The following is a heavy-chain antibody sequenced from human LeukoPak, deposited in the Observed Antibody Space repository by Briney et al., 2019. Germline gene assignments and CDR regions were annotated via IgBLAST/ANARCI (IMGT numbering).Heavy chain of an antibody. V-gene: IGHV3-23*01. CDR3: VKGNKYSFGFCFDY. CDR2: ISGSGDAT. J-gene: IGHJ4*02. D-gene: IGHD5-18*01. CDR1: GFTFSSNA. Sequence: GGSLRLSCAASGFTFSSNAMSWVRQAPGKGLEWVSAISGSGDATYYVDSVKGRFIISRDNSKNTLYVQMNSLRAEDTAIYYCVKGNKYSFGFCFDYWGQGILVTVSS.